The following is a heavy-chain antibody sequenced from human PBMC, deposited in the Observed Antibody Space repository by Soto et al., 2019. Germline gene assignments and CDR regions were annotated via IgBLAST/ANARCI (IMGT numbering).Heavy chain of an antibody. Sequence: VQLVDSGGGLVHPGGSLRLSCAASGFTFSNNGMHWVRQAPGKGLEWVAIISYDGSKKYYADSVKGRFTISRDNSKNTLYLQMNSLRVEDTAVYYCAKDRVESGLGEIDYWGQGTLVTVSS. J-gene: IGHJ4*02. CDR1: GFTFSNNG. CDR3: AKDRVESGLGEIDY. CDR2: ISYDGSKK. V-gene: IGHV3-30*18. D-gene: IGHD3-16*01.